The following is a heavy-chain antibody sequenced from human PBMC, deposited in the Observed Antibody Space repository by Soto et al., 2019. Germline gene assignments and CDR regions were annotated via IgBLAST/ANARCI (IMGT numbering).Heavy chain of an antibody. CDR1: GGSVRTYY. CDR3: AGSLTYYYDSRRYLSFDY. V-gene: IGHV4-59*02. J-gene: IGHJ4*02. Sequence: SETLSLTCTVSGGSVRTYYWSWIRQPPGKGLEWIGYIYVSGSSNNNPSLQGRAAISVDTSRNQFSLNLRSVTAADTAVYYCAGSLTYYYDSRRYLSFDYWGQGTLVTVSS. CDR2: IYVSGSS. D-gene: IGHD3-22*01.